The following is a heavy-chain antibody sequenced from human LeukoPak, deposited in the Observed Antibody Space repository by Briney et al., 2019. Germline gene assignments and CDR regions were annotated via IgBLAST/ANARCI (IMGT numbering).Heavy chain of an antibody. CDR1: GGSISSGSYY. CDR2: IYYSGST. CDR3: ARGLNYYYMDV. Sequence: SQTLSLTCTVSGGSISSGSYYWSWIRQPPGKGLEWIGYIYYSGSTNYNPSLKSRVTISVDTSKNQFSLKLSSVTAADTAVYYCARGLNYYYMDVWGKGTTVTVSS. D-gene: IGHD6-19*01. V-gene: IGHV4-61*01. J-gene: IGHJ6*03.